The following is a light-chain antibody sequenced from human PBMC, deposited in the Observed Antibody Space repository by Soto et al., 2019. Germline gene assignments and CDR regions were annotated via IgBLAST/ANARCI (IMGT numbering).Light chain of an antibody. CDR1: QGISSW. V-gene: IGKV1-12*01. CDR3: QKSYSTPLN. J-gene: IGKJ5*01. Sequence: DIQMTHSPSSVSASVLYIVTITFRSSQGISSWLAWYQQKPGKAPKLLIYAASSLQSGVPSRFSGSGSGTDFTLTISSLQPEDFATYCCQKSYSTPLNFGQGTRLEIK. CDR2: AAS.